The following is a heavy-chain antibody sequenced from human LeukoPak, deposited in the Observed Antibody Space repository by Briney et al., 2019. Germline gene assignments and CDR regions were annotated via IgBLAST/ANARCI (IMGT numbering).Heavy chain of an antibody. CDR3: ARDGSYYDSSGYYYPGY. CDR1: GFTFSDYG. CDR2: ISYDGSDI. V-gene: IGHV3-30*03. D-gene: IGHD3-22*01. Sequence: GGSLRLSCAVSGFTFSDYGMHWVRQAPGKGLEWVAVISYDGSDINYADSVKGRFTISRDNSANTLFLQMNNLRVDDTAVYYCARDGSYYDSSGYYYPGYWGQGTLVTVSS. J-gene: IGHJ4*02.